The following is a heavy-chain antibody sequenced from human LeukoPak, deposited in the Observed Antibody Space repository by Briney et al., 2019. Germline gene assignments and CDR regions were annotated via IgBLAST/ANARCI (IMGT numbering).Heavy chain of an antibody. D-gene: IGHD3-22*01. J-gene: IGHJ4*02. CDR3: ARSPYFYDSSGLHFDY. CDR2: ISSTSSPI. Sequence: GGSLRLSCVASGFTFSSYSMNWVRQAPGKGLEWVSYISSTSSPIYYWDSVKGRFTISRENAKNSLYLQMNSLRAEDTAVYYCARSPYFYDSSGLHFDYWGQGILVTVSS. V-gene: IGHV3-48*01. CDR1: GFTFSSYS.